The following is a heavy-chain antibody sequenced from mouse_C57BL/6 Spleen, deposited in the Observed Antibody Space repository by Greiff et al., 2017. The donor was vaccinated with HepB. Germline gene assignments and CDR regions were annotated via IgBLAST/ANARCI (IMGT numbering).Heavy chain of an antibody. J-gene: IGHJ4*01. Sequence: EVQLQQPGAELVMPGASVKISCKASGYTFTDYYMNWVKQSHGKSLEWIGDINPNNGGTSYNQKFKGKATLPVDKSSSTAYMELRSLTSEDSAVYYCARRGDYDGNVYYAMDYWGQGTSVTVSS. CDR3: ARRGDYDGNVYYAMDY. V-gene: IGHV1-26*01. CDR1: GYTFTDYY. CDR2: INPNNGGT. D-gene: IGHD2-3*01.